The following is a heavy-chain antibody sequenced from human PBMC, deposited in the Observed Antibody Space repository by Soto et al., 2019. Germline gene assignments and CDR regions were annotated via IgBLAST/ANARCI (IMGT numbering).Heavy chain of an antibody. Sequence: EVQLVESGGGLVQPGGSLKLSCAASGFTFSGSAMHWVRQASGKGLEWVGRIRSKANSYATAYAASVKGRFTISRDDSKNTAYLQMNSLKTEDTAVYYCTLDRWDDYGAFNWGQGTLVTVSS. J-gene: IGHJ4*02. CDR1: GFTFSGSA. V-gene: IGHV3-73*01. CDR3: TLDRWDDYGAFN. D-gene: IGHD4-17*01. CDR2: IRSKANSYAT.